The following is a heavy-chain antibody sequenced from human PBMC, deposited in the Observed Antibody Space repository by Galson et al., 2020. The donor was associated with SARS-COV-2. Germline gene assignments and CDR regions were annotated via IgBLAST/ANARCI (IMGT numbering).Heavy chain of an antibody. CDR3: ARVGDCSGGICYGAEYFQH. V-gene: IGHV3-11*04. CDR2: ISSSGSSI. Sequence: GESLKISCAASGFTFSDYFMSWVRQAPGKGLEWVSYISSSGSSINYADSVKGRFTISGDNAKNSLNLQMNSLRVEDTAVYYCARVGDCSGGICYGAEYFQHWGQGTLVTVSS. CDR1: GFTFSDYF. D-gene: IGHD2-15*01. J-gene: IGHJ1*01.